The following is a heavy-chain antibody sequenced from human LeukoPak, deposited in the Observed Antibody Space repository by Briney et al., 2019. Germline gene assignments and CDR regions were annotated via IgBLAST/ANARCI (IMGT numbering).Heavy chain of an antibody. V-gene: IGHV3-7*01. D-gene: IGHD1-1*01. CDR3: AREMLQLERKAFDI. CDR2: IKQDGSEK. Sequence: GGSLRLSCAASGFTFSSYWMSWVRQAPGKGLEWVANIKQDGSEKYYVDSVKGRFTISRDNAKNSLYLQMNSLRAEDTAVYYCAREMLQLERKAFDIWGQGTMVTVSS. CDR1: GFTFSSYW. J-gene: IGHJ3*02.